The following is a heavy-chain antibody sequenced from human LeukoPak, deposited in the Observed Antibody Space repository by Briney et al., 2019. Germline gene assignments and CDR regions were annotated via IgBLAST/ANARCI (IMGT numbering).Heavy chain of an antibody. CDR3: ARAYYYDSSGYLFDY. J-gene: IGHJ4*02. D-gene: IGHD3-22*01. CDR1: GGSISGYI. V-gene: IGHV4-4*08. Sequence: SETLSLTCSVSGGSISGYIWSWVRQPPGKGLEWIAYIYHTGGTNYNPSLKSRVTISVDTSKNQFSLNLSSVTAADTAVYYCARAYYYDSSGYLFDYWGQGTLVTVSS. CDR2: IYHTGGT.